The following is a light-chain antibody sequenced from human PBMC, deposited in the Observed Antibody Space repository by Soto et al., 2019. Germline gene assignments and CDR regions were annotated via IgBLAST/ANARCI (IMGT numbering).Light chain of an antibody. J-gene: IGKJ5*01. CDR1: QSISSH. CDR3: QQSYSTPIS. V-gene: IGKV1-39*01. CDR2: TAS. Sequence: VRRTEAPSSLSASFGQTGTMTSLASQSISSHLNWYQQKPGKAPNLLMYTASNLQSGVPSRFSGSGSGTDFTLTISSLQPEDFATYYCQQSYSTPISFGQGTRLEIK.